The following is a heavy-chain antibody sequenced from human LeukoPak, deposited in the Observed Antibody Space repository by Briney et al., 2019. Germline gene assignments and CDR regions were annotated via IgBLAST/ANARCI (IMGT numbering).Heavy chain of an antibody. Sequence: NSSETLSLTCTVSGGSISSYYWSWIRQPPGKGLEWIGYIYYSGSTNYNPSLKSRVTISVDTSKNQFSLKLSSVTAADTAVYYCARAAPYGRFDPWGQGTLVTVSS. CDR3: ARAAPYGRFDP. V-gene: IGHV4-59*01. D-gene: IGHD2-15*01. CDR1: GGSISSYY. J-gene: IGHJ5*02. CDR2: IYYSGST.